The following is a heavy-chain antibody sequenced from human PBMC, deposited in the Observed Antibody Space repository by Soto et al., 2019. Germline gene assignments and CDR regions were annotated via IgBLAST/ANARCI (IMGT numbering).Heavy chain of an antibody. CDR1: VFKFDDYT. Sequence: GGSLRLSCAPSVFKFDDYTMHWIRQAPGKGLEWVSLVSWDGGSTYYADSVKGRFTISRDNTKNSLYLQMNSLRPEDTALYYCVKDIAVYYFDYWGQGTPVTVSS. J-gene: IGHJ4*02. CDR2: VSWDGGST. D-gene: IGHD2-15*01. V-gene: IGHV3-43*01. CDR3: VKDIAVYYFDY.